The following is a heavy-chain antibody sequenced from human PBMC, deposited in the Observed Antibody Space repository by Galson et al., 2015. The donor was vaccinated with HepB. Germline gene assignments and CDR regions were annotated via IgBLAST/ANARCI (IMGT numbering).Heavy chain of an antibody. Sequence: SVKVSCKASGYTFTSYGISWVRQAPGQGLEWMGWISAYNGNTNYAQKLQGRVTMTTDTSTSTAYMELRSLRSDDTAVYYCARNWYGGNSGILYYYYYYMDVWGKGTTVTVSS. CDR3: ARNWYGGNSGILYYYYYYMDV. V-gene: IGHV1-18*01. D-gene: IGHD4-23*01. CDR2: ISAYNGNT. CDR1: GYTFTSYG. J-gene: IGHJ6*03.